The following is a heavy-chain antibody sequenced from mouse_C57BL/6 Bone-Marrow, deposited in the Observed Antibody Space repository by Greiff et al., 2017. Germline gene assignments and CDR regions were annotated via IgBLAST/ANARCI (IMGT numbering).Heavy chain of an antibody. J-gene: IGHJ2*01. V-gene: IGHV1-81*01. CDR2: IYPRSGNT. D-gene: IGHD2-2*01. Sequence: QVQLKESGAELARPGASVKLSCKASGYTFTRYGISWVKQRTGQGLEWIGEIYPRSGNTYYNEKFKGKATLAADKSSSTAYMELRSLTSEDSAVYFCARTGYYGDDHCCWGHGTTLAFSS. CDR1: GYTFTRYG. CDR3: ARTGYYGDDHCC.